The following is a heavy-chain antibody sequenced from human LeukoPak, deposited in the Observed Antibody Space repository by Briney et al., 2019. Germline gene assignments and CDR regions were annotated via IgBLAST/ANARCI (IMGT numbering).Heavy chain of an antibody. CDR3: ARGQQWHYY. D-gene: IGHD6-19*01. CDR1: GFTFSSYG. V-gene: IGHV3-21*05. CDR2: ISSSSSYT. J-gene: IGHJ4*02. Sequence: PGGSLRLSCAASGFTFSSYGMHWVRQAPGKGLEWVSYISSSSSYTNYADSVKGRFTISRDNAKNSLYLQMNNLRAEDTAVYYCARGQQWHYYWGQGTLVTVSS.